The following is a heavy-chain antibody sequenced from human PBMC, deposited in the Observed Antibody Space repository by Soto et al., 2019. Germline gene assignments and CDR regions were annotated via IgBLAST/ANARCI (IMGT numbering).Heavy chain of an antibody. CDR2: IRSKAYGGTT. CDR3: TRGRGYYDFWSGSIYFDY. V-gene: IGHV3-49*03. Sequence: PGGSLRLSCTASGFTFGDYAMSWFRQAPGKGLEWVGFIRSKAYGGTTEYAASVKSRFTISRDDSKSIAYLQMKSLKTEDTAVYYCTRGRGYYDFWSGSIYFDYWGQGTLVTVSS. J-gene: IGHJ4*02. D-gene: IGHD3-3*01. CDR1: GFTFGDYA.